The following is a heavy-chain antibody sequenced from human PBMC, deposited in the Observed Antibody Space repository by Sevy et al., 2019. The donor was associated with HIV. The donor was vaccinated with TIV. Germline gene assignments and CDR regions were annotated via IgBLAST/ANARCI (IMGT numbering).Heavy chain of an antibody. CDR3: ARLRSDVDCGGDCYSWGWFDP. J-gene: IGHJ5*02. CDR1: GYSFTSYW. V-gene: IGHV5-51*01. Sequence: GESLKISCKGSGYSFTSYWIGWVRQMPGKGLEWVGIIYPGDSDTRYSPSFQGQVTISADKSISTAYLQWSSLKASDTAMYYCARLRSDVDCGGDCYSWGWFDPWGQGTLVTVSS. D-gene: IGHD2-21*02. CDR2: IYPGDSDT.